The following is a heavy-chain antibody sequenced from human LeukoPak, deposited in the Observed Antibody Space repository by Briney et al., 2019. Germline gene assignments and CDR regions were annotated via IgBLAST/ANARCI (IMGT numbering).Heavy chain of an antibody. CDR2: INPNSGGT. V-gene: IGHV1-2*02. CDR3: ARDLCSSTSCYTPGFNWFDP. J-gene: IGHJ5*02. D-gene: IGHD2-2*02. Sequence: GASVKVSCKASGYTFTGYYMHWVRQAPGQGLEWMGWINPNSGGTNYAQKFQGRVTMTRDTSISTAYMELSRLRSDDTAVYYCARDLCSSTSCYTPGFNWFDPWGQGTLVTVSS. CDR1: GYTFTGYY.